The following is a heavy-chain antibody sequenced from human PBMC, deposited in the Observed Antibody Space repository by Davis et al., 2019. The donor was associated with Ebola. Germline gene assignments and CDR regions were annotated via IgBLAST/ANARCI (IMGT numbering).Heavy chain of an antibody. Sequence: AVSVKVSCKASGGTFSSYAISWVRQAPGQGLEWMGWINPNSGGTNYAQKFQGWVTMTRDTSISTAYMELSRLRSDDTAVYYCARVVHMVRGVILWLDYWGQGTLVTVSS. J-gene: IGHJ4*02. CDR2: INPNSGGT. CDR3: ARVVHMVRGVILWLDY. V-gene: IGHV1-2*04. D-gene: IGHD3-10*01. CDR1: GGTFSSYA.